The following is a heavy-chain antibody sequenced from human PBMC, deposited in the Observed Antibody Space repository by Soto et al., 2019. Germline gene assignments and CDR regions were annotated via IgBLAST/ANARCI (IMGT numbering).Heavy chain of an antibody. CDR1: GGSISSGSYY. CDR2: NYYSGNT. Sequence: PAYTLSLTCLVSGGSISSGSYYWRWIRQPPGKGLEWIGNNYYSGNTYYNPSLKNRLIISIHQSKNLFTLKVGAVTAADTAVYYCASSSLYGLDYWGQGTTVTVSS. J-gene: IGHJ4*01. CDR3: ASSSLYGLDY. D-gene: IGHD2-2*02. V-gene: IGHV4-30-4*02.